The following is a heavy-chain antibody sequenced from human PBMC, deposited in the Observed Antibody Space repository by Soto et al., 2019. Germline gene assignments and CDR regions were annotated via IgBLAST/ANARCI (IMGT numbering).Heavy chain of an antibody. Sequence: PSETLSLTCAVYGGSFSGYYWSWIRQPPGKGLEWIGEINHSGSTNYNPSLKSRVTISVDTSKNQFSLKLSSVTAADTAVYYCARGTKGINIVATSDYWGQGTLVTVSS. CDR3: ARGTKGINIVATSDY. J-gene: IGHJ4*02. CDR2: INHSGST. D-gene: IGHD5-12*01. V-gene: IGHV4-34*01. CDR1: GGSFSGYY.